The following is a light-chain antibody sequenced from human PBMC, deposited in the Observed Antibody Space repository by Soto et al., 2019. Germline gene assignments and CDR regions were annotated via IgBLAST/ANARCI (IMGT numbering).Light chain of an antibody. J-gene: IGLJ3*02. V-gene: IGLV4-69*01. Sequence: QLVLTQSPSASASLGASVKLTCTLSSGHSSYAIAWHQQQPEKGPRYLMKLNSDGSHSKGDGIPDRFSVSSSGAERYLTISRLQSEDEADYYCQTWGTGIHWVFGGGTKLTVL. CDR3: QTWGTGIHWV. CDR2: LNSDGSH. CDR1: SGHSSYA.